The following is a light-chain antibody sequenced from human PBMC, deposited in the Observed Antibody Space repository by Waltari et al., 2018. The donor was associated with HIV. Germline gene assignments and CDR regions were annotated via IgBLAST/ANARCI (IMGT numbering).Light chain of an antibody. V-gene: IGLV2-14*01. CDR3: TSYIHPTPRL. J-gene: IGLJ2*01. CDR2: DVS. CDR1: RCDVGLSNC. Sequence: QSALPRPPRLSGSPDRSITIPGAGTRCDVGLSNCVCWYQQHPRNAPKLIIYDVSNRPSGVSNLSSGSTSGNTASPTSSVLQAEDDADYYCTSYIHPTPRLFGGGTKLTVL.